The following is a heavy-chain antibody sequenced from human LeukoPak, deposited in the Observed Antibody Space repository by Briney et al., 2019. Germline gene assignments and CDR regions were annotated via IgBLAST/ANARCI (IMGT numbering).Heavy chain of an antibody. CDR3: AREEGGSH. D-gene: IGHD3-16*01. J-gene: IGHJ1*01. V-gene: IGHV4-34*01. CDR2: IYYSGST. Sequence: SETLSLTCAVYGGSFSGYYWSWIRQPPGKGLEWIGHIYYSGSTYYNPSLKSRVTISIDTSKNQFSLKLSSVTAADTAVYYCAREEGGSHWGQGTLVTVSS. CDR1: GGSFSGYY.